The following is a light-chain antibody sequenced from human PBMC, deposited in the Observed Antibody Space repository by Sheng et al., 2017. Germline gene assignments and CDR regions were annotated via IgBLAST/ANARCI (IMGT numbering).Light chain of an antibody. J-gene: IGLJ1*01. CDR2: DVS. Sequence: QSALTQPASVSGSPGQSITISCTGTSSDVGGYNSVSWYQQHPDKAPRLMIYDVSNRPSGVSNRFSGSKSGNTASLTISGLQAEDEADFYXSSYTSGSTRYVFGTGTKVTVL. V-gene: IGLV2-14*03. CDR1: SSDVGGYNS. CDR3: SSYTSGSTRYV.